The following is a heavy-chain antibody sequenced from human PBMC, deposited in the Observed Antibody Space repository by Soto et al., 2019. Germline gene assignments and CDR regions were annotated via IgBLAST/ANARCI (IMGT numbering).Heavy chain of an antibody. Sequence: SETLSLTCAVYGGSFSGYYWSWIRQPPGKGLEWIGEINHSGGTNYNPSLKSRVTISVDTSKNQFSLKLSFVTAADTAVYFCARGLRGVIVATVHNWFDPWGQGTLVTVSS. D-gene: IGHD5-12*01. J-gene: IGHJ5*02. V-gene: IGHV4-34*01. CDR3: ARGLRGVIVATVHNWFDP. CDR2: INHSGGT. CDR1: GGSFSGYY.